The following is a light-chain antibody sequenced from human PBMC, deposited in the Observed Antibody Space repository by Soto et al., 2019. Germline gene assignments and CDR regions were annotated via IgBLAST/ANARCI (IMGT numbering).Light chain of an antibody. Sequence: EIVLTQSPGTLSLSPGESAALSCRASQSINNNNLAWYRQRPGQSPRLLIYAASRRASGIPDRFSGSGSGTDFTLTISRVEPEDFALYYCQQYADSLWTFGQGTNVEMK. CDR2: AAS. CDR3: QQYADSLWT. J-gene: IGKJ1*01. V-gene: IGKV3-20*01. CDR1: QSINNNN.